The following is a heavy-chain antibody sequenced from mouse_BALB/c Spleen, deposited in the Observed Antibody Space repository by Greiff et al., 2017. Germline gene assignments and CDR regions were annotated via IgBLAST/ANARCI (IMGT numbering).Heavy chain of an antibody. V-gene: IGHV14-3*02. CDR3: ARRLFYAMDY. CDR2: IDPANGNT. J-gene: IGHJ4*01. CDR1: GFNIKDTY. Sequence: DVQLQESGAELVKPGASVKLSCTASGFNIKDTYMHWVKQRPEQGLEWIGRIDPANGNTKYDPKFQGKATITADTSSNTAYLQLSSLTSEDTAVYYCARRLFYAMDYWGQGTSVTVSS.